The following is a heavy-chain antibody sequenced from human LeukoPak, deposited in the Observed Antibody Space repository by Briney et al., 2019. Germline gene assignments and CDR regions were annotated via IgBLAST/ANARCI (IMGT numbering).Heavy chain of an antibody. CDR2: ISSSSRYI. D-gene: IGHD5-18*01. CDR1: GLTFRIYS. V-gene: IGHV3-21*04. CDR3: AKDAAMGPFDY. Sequence: GGSLRLSCAASGLTFRIYSMNWVRQAPGKGLEWVSSISSSSRYIYYADSVKGRFTISRDNSKNTLYLQMNSLRAEDTAVYYCAKDAAMGPFDYWGQGTLVTVSS. J-gene: IGHJ4*02.